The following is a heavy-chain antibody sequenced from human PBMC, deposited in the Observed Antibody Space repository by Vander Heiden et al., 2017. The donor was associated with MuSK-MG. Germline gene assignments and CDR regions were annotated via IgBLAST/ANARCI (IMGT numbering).Heavy chain of an antibody. Sequence: QMQLVQSGPEVKKPGTSVTVSCKAPGFTFTSSAVQWVRQARGQRLEWIGWIVVGSGNTNYAQKFQERVTITRDMSTSTAYMELSSLRSEDTAVYYCAADLGYDYIWGSYRYDYWGQGTLVTVSS. V-gene: IGHV1-58*01. D-gene: IGHD3-16*02. CDR2: IVVGSGNT. J-gene: IGHJ4*02. CDR1: GFTFTSSA. CDR3: AADLGYDYIWGSYRYDY.